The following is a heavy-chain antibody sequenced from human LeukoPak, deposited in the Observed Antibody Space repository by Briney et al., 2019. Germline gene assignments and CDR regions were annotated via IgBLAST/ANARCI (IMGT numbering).Heavy chain of an antibody. V-gene: IGHV3-15*01. CDR3: TTYVGATAY. J-gene: IGHJ4*02. CDR1: GFTFSNAW. D-gene: IGHD1-26*01. CDR2: IKTKTDDGAT. Sequence: TPGGSLRLSCAASGFTFSNAWMSWVRQAPGKGLEWVGRIKTKTDDGATDYSAPVKARFTISRDDSKTTLYLQMNGLKTEDTAIYYCTTYVGATAYWGQGTLVTVSS.